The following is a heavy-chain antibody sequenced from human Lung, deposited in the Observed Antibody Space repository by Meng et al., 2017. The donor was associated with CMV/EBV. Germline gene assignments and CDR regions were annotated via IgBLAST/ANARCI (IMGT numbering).Heavy chain of an antibody. CDR1: GGSISSSNW. J-gene: IGHJ4*02. CDR3: ASFPPPGKQWLVTDY. Sequence: VHRQESGPGPAKPSGTLPLTCAVSGGSISSSNWWSWVRQPPGKGLEWIGEIYHSGSTNYNPSLKSRVTISVDKSKNQFSLKLSSVTAADTAVYYCASFPPPGKQWLVTDYWGQGTLVTVSS. V-gene: IGHV4-4*02. D-gene: IGHD6-19*01. CDR2: IYHSGST.